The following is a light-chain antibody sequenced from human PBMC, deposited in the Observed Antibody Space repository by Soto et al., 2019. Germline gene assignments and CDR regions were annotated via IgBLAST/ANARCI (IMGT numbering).Light chain of an antibody. Sequence: DIQMTQSPSPLSASVGDRVTITCLASQSISSRLAWYQQKPGKAPKRLIYDVSNLESGVPSRFSGSGSGTEFPLTLNSLQPDDFATYYCQQYNTFWTFGQGTKVEIK. V-gene: IGKV1-5*01. CDR3: QQYNTFWT. CDR2: DVS. CDR1: QSISSR. J-gene: IGKJ1*01.